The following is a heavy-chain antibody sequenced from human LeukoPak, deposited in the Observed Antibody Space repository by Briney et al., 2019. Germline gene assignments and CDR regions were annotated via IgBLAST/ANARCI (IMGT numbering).Heavy chain of an antibody. CDR1: GFTFSDYY. CDR2: ISNSGSII. CDR3: ARAREMATTSAYYFYGMDV. Sequence: GGSLRLSCAASGFTFSDYYMSWIRQAPGKGLEWVSYISNSGSIIYYVDSVKGRFTISRDNAKNALYLQMTRLRAEDTAVYYCARAREMATTSAYYFYGMDVWGQGTTVTVSS. D-gene: IGHD5-24*01. J-gene: IGHJ6*02. V-gene: IGHV3-11*04.